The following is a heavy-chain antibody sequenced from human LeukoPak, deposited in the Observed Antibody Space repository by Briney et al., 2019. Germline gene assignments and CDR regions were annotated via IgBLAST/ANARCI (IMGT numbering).Heavy chain of an antibody. J-gene: IGHJ5*02. D-gene: IGHD3-10*01. CDR1: GGSISSGGYY. V-gene: IGHV4-31*03. CDR2: IYYSGST. CDR3: ARVLLRWLFDP. Sequence: RSSQTLSLTCTVSGGSISSGGYYWSWIRQHPGKGLEWIGYIYYSGSTYYNPSLKSRVTISVDTSKNQFSLKLSSVTAADTAVYYCARVLLRWLFDPWGQGTLVTVSS.